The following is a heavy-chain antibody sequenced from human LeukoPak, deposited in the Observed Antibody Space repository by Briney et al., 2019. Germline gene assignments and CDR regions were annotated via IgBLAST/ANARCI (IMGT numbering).Heavy chain of an antibody. Sequence: GGSLRLSCAASGFTFSSYAMSWVRQAPGKGLEWVSATSGSGVSTYYADSVKGRFTISRDNSKNTLYLQMNSLRAEDTAVYYCAKDCSSTSCPTSDYWGQGTLVTVSS. J-gene: IGHJ4*02. D-gene: IGHD2-2*01. CDR2: TSGSGVST. CDR3: AKDCSSTSCPTSDY. CDR1: GFTFSSYA. V-gene: IGHV3-23*01.